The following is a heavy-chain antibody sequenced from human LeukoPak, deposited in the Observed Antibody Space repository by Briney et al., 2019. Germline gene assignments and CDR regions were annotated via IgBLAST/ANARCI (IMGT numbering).Heavy chain of an antibody. V-gene: IGHV4-4*07. Sequence: PSETLSLTCTVSGGSISSFFWTWIRQPAGKGLEWIGHIYSTGSTDYNPSLNSRVTMSLDTSKNQFSLKLNSVTAADTAVYFCAREDIDDYMDVWGKGTTVTISS. J-gene: IGHJ6*03. CDR3: AREDIDDYMDV. CDR2: IYSTGST. CDR1: GGSISSFF. D-gene: IGHD2-15*01.